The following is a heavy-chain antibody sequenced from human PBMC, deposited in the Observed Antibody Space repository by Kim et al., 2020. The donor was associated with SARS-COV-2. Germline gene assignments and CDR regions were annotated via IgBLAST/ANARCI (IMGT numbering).Heavy chain of an antibody. Sequence: GESLKISCQGSGYNPRTYWIGWVRQMPGKGLEWMGIIYPGDSDTTYSPSFQGQVTISVDKSINTAYLQWSSLQASDTAIYYCATAGCGAGDCYNPQFDYWGQGTLVTVSS. CDR2: IYPGDSDT. D-gene: IGHD2-21*01. CDR3: ATAGCGAGDCYNPQFDY. J-gene: IGHJ4*02. V-gene: IGHV5-51*01. CDR1: GYNPRTYW.